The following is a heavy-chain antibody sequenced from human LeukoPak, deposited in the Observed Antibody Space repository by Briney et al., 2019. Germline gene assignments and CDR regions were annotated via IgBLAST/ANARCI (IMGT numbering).Heavy chain of an antibody. CDR1: GFTFSSFG. D-gene: IGHD3-10*01. CDR3: ARVYGSGSYYGILSY. Sequence: PGGSLRLSCAASGFTFSSFGMNWVRQAPGKRREWVSYISSSSSTIYYADSVKGRFTISRDNSKNTLYLQMNSLRAEDTAVYYCARVYGSGSYYGILSYWGQGTLVTVSS. V-gene: IGHV3-48*01. J-gene: IGHJ4*02. CDR2: ISSSSSTI.